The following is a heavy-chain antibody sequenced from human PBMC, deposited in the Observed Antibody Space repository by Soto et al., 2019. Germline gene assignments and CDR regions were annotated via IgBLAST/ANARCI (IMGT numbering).Heavy chain of an antibody. D-gene: IGHD6-13*01. CDR3: ARHGAYSTSVYYYYGMEV. J-gene: IGHJ6*02. Sequence: ETLSLICSVAGVAINSTGYYWGWNRQPPGNGLEWIGSSNYGGPTYYSPSLQSRVTISLDTAKNHFSLNLRYVSAADTAVYYCARHGAYSTSVYYYYGMEVWGQGTTVTVSS. CDR2: SNYGGPT. CDR1: GVAINSTGYY. V-gene: IGHV4-39*01.